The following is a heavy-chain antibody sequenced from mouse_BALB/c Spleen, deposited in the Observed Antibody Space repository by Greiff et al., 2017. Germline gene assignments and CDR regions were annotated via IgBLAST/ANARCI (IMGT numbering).Heavy chain of an antibody. CDR2: ISDGGSYT. J-gene: IGHJ3*01. CDR3: ARDRDYGSSWFAY. V-gene: IGHV5-4*02. D-gene: IGHD1-1*01. CDR1: GFTFSDYY. Sequence: EVKLMESGGGLVKPGGSLKLSCAASGFTFSDYYMYWVRQTPEKRLEWVATISDGGSYTYYPDSVKGRFTISRDNAKNNLYLQMSSLKSEDTAMYYCARDRDYGSSWFAYWGQGTLVTVSA.